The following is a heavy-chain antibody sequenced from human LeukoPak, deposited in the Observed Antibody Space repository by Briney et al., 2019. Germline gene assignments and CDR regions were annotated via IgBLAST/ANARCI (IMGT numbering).Heavy chain of an antibody. V-gene: IGHV3-30-3*01. Sequence: GGTLRLSCAASGFTFSSYAMHWVRQAPGKGLEWVAVISYDGSNKYYADSVKGRFTISRDNSKNTLYLQMNSLRAEDTAIYYCARSIPYGTTWYGRSDFWGQGTLVTVSS. CDR1: GFTFSSYA. J-gene: IGHJ4*02. CDR2: ISYDGSNK. CDR3: ARSIPYGTTWYGRSDF. D-gene: IGHD6-13*01.